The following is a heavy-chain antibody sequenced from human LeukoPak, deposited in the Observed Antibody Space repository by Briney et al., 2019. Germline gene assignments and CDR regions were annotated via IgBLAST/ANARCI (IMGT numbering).Heavy chain of an antibody. Sequence: SETLSLTCAVYGGSFSGYYWSWIRQPPGKGLEWIGEINHSGNTYYNPSLKSRVTMSVDTSSNRFSLILNSVTAADTAVYFCAKEGSFFSDSGGYPFDDWGQGTLVTVSS. CDR2: INHSGNT. J-gene: IGHJ4*02. CDR3: AKEGSFFSDSGGYPFDD. D-gene: IGHD3-22*01. CDR1: GGSFSGYY. V-gene: IGHV4-34*01.